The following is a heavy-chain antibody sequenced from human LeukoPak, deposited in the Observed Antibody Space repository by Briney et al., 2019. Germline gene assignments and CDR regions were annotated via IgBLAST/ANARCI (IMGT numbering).Heavy chain of an antibody. CDR2: INHSGST. Sequence: PSETLSLTCAVYGGSFSGYYWSWIRQPPGKGLEWIGEINHSGSTNYNPSLKSRVTISVDTSKNQFSLKLSSVTAADTAVYYCARGARWTYYFDYWGQGTLVTVSS. J-gene: IGHJ4*02. V-gene: IGHV4-34*01. CDR1: GGSFSGYY. CDR3: ARGARWTYYFDY. D-gene: IGHD3/OR15-3a*01.